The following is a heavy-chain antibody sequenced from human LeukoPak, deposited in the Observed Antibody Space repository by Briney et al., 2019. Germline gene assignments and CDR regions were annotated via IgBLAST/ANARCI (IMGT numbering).Heavy chain of an antibody. CDR3: ARLHDDYGDYFFDY. Sequence: PSETLSLTCTVSGGSISSSSYYWGWIRQPPGKGLEWIGSIYYSGSTYYSLSLKSRVSISVDTSQNQFSLKLSSVTAADTAAYYCARLHDDYGDYFFDYWGQGTLVTFSS. D-gene: IGHD4-17*01. CDR1: GGSISSSSYY. J-gene: IGHJ4*02. CDR2: IYYSGST. V-gene: IGHV4-39*01.